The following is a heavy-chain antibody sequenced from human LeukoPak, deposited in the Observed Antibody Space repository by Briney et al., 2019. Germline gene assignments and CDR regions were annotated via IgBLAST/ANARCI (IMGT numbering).Heavy chain of an antibody. CDR2: IIPIFVTA. Sequence: VELLVKARRGRFKSCASSWPQHYPRQGLEWMGGIIPIFVTANYAQKFQGRVTITTDESTSTTYMELSSLRSEDTAVYYCARWGYCSSTSCSASLYYFDYWGQGTLVTVSS. D-gene: IGHD2-2*01. CDR1: RGRFKSCA. V-gene: IGHV1-69*05. CDR3: ARWGYCSSTSCSASLYYFDY. J-gene: IGHJ4*02.